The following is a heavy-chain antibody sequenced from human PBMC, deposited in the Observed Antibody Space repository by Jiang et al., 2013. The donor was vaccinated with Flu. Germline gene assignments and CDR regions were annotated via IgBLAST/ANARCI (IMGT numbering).Heavy chain of an antibody. J-gene: IGHJ3*01. V-gene: IGHV5-51*01. Sequence: GAEVKKPGESLKISCKGSGYSFSDSWIGWVRQMPGKGLEWMGIIYPGDSDTRYSPSFQGQVTISADKSISTAYLQWSSLKAADTAMYYCARHAFPYGWANSFDLWGQGAMVTLSS. CDR1: GYSFSDSW. D-gene: IGHD6-19*01. CDR2: IYPGDSDT. CDR3: ARHAFPYGWANSFDL.